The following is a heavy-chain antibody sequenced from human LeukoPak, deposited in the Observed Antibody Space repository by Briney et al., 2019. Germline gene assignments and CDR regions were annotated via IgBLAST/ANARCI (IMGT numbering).Heavy chain of an antibody. J-gene: IGHJ4*02. CDR2: ISGSGGST. V-gene: IGHV3-23*01. CDR1: GFTFSSYA. Sequence: GGSLRLSCAASGFTFSSYAMSWVRQAPGKGLEWVSAISGSGGSTYYADSVKGRFTISRDNSKNTLYLQMNSLRAEDTAVYYCARESPAYSSGWYGPYDYWGQGTLVTVSS. CDR3: ARESPAYSSGWYGPYDY. D-gene: IGHD6-19*01.